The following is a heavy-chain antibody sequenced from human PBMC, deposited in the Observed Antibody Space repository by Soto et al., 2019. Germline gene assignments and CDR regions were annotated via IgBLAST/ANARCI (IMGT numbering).Heavy chain of an antibody. CDR2: IYYSGST. V-gene: IGHV4-30-4*01. D-gene: IGHD2-15*01. Sequence: QVQLQESGPGLVKPSQTLSLTCTVSGGSISSGDYYWSWIRQPPGKGLEWIGYIYYSGSTYYNPSLKSRVTISVDTSKNQFSLKLSSVTAADTAVYYCARGRGYCSGGSCYPFDYWGQGTLVTVSS. J-gene: IGHJ4*02. CDR3: ARGRGYCSGGSCYPFDY. CDR1: GGSISSGDYY.